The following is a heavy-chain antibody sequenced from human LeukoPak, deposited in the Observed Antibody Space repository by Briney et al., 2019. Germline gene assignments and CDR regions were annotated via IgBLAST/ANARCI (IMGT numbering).Heavy chain of an antibody. CDR3: ARGRHDITMIVVVMTGVSYYLDV. CDR1: GGSFSGYH. CDR2: INPSGST. D-gene: IGHD3-22*01. J-gene: IGHJ6*03. V-gene: IGHV4-34*01. Sequence: SETLSLTCAVYGGSFSGYHWTWIRQSPGKGLEWIGDINPSGSTYYNPSLKSQLTISVDTSKNQFSLKLRSVTAADTAVYYCARGRHDITMIVVVMTGVSYYLDVWGKGTTVTVS.